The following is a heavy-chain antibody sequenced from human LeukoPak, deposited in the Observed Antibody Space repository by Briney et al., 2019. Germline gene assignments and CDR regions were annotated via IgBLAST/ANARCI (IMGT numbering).Heavy chain of an antibody. CDR1: GYTFTGYY. J-gene: IGHJ4*02. CDR2: INPNSGGT. D-gene: IGHD3-10*01. CDR3: ARVPKLLWFGESEYYFDY. V-gene: IGHV1-2*02. Sequence: GASVKVSCKASGYTFTGYYMHWVRQAPGQGLEWMGWINPNSGGTNYAQKFQGRVTMTRDTSISTAYMELSRLRSDDTAVYYCARVPKLLWFGESEYYFDYWGQGTLVTVSS.